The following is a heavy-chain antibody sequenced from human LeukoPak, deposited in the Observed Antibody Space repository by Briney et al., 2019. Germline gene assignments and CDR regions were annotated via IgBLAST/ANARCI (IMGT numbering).Heavy chain of an antibody. J-gene: IGHJ4*02. CDR3: ARVGAGGYFDY. CDR2: ISSGSSYI. V-gene: IGHV3-21*01. CDR1: GFTFSSYS. D-gene: IGHD3-16*01. Sequence: GGSLRLSCAASGFTFSSYSMNWVRQAPGKGLEWVSSISSGSSYIYYADSVKGRFTISRDNAKNSLYLQMNSLRAEDTAVYYCARVGAGGYFDYWGQGTLVTVSS.